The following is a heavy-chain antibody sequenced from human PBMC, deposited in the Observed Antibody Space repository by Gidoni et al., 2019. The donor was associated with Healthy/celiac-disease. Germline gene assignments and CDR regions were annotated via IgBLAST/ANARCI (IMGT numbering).Heavy chain of an antibody. CDR3: ARDLSTVTTETAY. D-gene: IGHD4-17*01. CDR1: GFTFRSYW. CDR2: IKQDGSEK. Sequence: EVQLLESGGGWVQPGGYLRLYCAAYGFTFRSYWMSWFRQAPGKGREWGDNIKQDGSEKYYVDAVKGRLNIYRDKAKNSLYLQMNSLRSEDTAVYYCARDLSTVTTETAYLGQGTLVTVSA. V-gene: IGHV3-7*04. J-gene: IGHJ4*02.